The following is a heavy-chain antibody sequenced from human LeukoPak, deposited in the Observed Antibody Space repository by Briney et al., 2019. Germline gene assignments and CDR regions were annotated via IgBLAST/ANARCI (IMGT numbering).Heavy chain of an antibody. CDR1: GYTFTGYY. J-gene: IGHJ6*03. CDR3: AREAYYYYYMDV. V-gene: IGHV1-69*06. CDR2: IIPIFGTA. Sequence: SVKVSCKASGYTFTGYYMHWVRQAPGQGLEWMGGIIPIFGTANYAQKFQGRVTITADKSTSTAYMELSSLRSEDTAVYYCAREAYYYYYMDVWGKGTTVTVSS.